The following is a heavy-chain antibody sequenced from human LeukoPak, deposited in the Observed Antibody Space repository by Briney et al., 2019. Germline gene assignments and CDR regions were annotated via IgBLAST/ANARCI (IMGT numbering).Heavy chain of an antibody. CDR2: IYYSGST. Sequence: PSETXSLTXTVSGGSISSSSYYWGWIRQPPGXGLEWIGSIYYSGSTYYNPSLKSRVTISVDTSKNQFSLKLSSVTAADTAVHYCARRFGSVDYWGQGTLVTVSS. CDR1: GGSISSSSYY. D-gene: IGHD1-26*01. V-gene: IGHV4-39*01. CDR3: ARRFGSVDY. J-gene: IGHJ4*02.